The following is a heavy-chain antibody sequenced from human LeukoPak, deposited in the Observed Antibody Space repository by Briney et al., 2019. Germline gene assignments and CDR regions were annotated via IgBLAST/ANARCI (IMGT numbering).Heavy chain of an antibody. D-gene: IGHD3-22*01. CDR3: ARDRDTSGYYDAFDI. CDR2: IYYSGST. J-gene: IGHJ3*02. Sequence: SETLSLTCTVSGGSISSYYWSWIRQPPGKGLEWIRYIYYSGSTNYNPSLKSRVTISVDTSKNQFSLKLSSVTAADTAVYYCARDRDTSGYYDAFDIWGQGTMVTASS. CDR1: GGSISSYY. V-gene: IGHV4-59*01.